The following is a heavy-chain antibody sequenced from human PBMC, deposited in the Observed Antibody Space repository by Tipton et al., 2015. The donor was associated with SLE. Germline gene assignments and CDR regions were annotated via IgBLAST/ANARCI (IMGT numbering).Heavy chain of an antibody. D-gene: IGHD3-22*01. Sequence: QVQLVQSGPEVKEPGASVKVSCKASGYSFTTSGVGWVRQAPGQGLEWMGWISGYNGDTDFAQKFKGRVTLTTDTSTNTAYMELRSLRSDDTAVYYCARDEMYYFDFSGYVYWGQGTRVTVSS. CDR2: ISGYNGDT. V-gene: IGHV1-18*01. CDR3: ARDEMYYFDFSGYVY. CDR1: GYSFTTSG. J-gene: IGHJ1*01.